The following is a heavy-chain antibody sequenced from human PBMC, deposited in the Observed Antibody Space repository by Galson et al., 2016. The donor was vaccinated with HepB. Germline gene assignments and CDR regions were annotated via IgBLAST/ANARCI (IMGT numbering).Heavy chain of an antibody. J-gene: IGHJ3*01. CDR2: ITWNSGNI. CDR1: GFNLNDYA. CDR3: VKDRGFCSSSRCYAGAFDF. D-gene: IGHD2-2*01. Sequence: SLRLSCAVPGFNLNDYAMHWVRQAPGKGPEWVSSITWNSGNIGYADSVRGRFTISRDNGKMSLYLQMNDLRAEDTALYYCVKDRGFCSSSRCYAGAFDFWGQGTMVTVSS. V-gene: IGHV3-9*01.